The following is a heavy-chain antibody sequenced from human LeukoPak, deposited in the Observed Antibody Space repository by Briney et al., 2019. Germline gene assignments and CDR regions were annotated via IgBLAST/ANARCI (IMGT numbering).Heavy chain of an antibody. J-gene: IGHJ4*02. V-gene: IGHV3-23*01. CDR1: GFTFSSYA. CDR3: AKDRTRYSSSWYCFDY. CDR2: ISGSGGST. Sequence: GGSLRLSCAASGFTFSSYAMSWVRQAPGKGLERVSAISGSGGSTYYADSVKGRFTISRDNSKNTLYLQMNSLRAEDTAVYYCAKDRTRYSSSWYCFDYWGQGTLVTVSS. D-gene: IGHD6-13*01.